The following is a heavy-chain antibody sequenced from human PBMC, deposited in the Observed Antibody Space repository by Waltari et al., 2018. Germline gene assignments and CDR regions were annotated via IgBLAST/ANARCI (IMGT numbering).Heavy chain of an antibody. J-gene: IGHJ4*02. V-gene: IGHV4-34*01. CDR2: INHSGST. CDR1: GGSFSGYY. CDR3: ARGVWPTANDY. Sequence: QVRLQQWGAGLLKPSETLSLTCAVYGGSFSGYYWSWIRQPPGKGLEWIGEINHSGSTNYNPSLKSRVTISVDTSKNQFSLKLSSVTAADTAVYYCARGVWPTANDYWGQGTLVTVSS. D-gene: IGHD4-4*01.